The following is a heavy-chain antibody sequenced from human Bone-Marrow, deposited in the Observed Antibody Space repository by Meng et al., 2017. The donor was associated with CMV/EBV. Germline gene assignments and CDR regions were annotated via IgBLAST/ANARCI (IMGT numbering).Heavy chain of an antibody. CDR2: IYYSGST. CDR3: ARVSVAGRHFDY. CDR1: GGSISSYY. Sequence: SETLSLTCTVSGGSISSYYWSWIRQPPGKGLEWIGYIYYSGSTNYNPSLKSRVTISVDTSKNQFSLQLNSVTPEDTAVYYCARVSVAGRHFDYWGQGTRVTGSS. J-gene: IGHJ4*02. V-gene: IGHV4-59*12. D-gene: IGHD6-19*01.